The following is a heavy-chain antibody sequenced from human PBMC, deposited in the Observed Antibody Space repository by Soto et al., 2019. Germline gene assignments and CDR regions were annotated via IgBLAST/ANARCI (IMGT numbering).Heavy chain of an antibody. D-gene: IGHD5-12*01. CDR3: ARVYSGYARYFDL. V-gene: IGHV3-72*01. CDR2: SRNKANSYTT. CDR1: GFSFSDHY. Sequence: EVQLVESGGGLVQPGGSLRLSCAASGFSFSDHYMDWVRQAPGRGLEWVGRSRNKANSYTTQYAASVKGRFTISRDDSKNSLYLQMNSLKSDDTAVYRCARVYSGYARYFDLWGRGTLVTVSS. J-gene: IGHJ2*01.